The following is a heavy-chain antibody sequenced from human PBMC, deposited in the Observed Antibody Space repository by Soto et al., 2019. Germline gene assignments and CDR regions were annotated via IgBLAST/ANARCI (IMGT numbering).Heavy chain of an antibody. CDR2: INHSGST. V-gene: IGHV4-34*01. Sequence: SETLSLTCAVYGGSLSGYYWSWIRQPPGKGLEWIGEINHSGSTNYNPSLKSRVTISVDTSENQFSLKLSSVTAADTAVYYCARAPTYGDYDYWGQGTLVTVAS. J-gene: IGHJ4*02. CDR3: ARAPTYGDYDY. D-gene: IGHD4-17*01. CDR1: GGSLSGYY.